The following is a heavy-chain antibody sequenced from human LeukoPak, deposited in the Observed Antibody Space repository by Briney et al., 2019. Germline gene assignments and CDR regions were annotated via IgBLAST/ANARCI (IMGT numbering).Heavy chain of an antibody. Sequence: ASVTVSCKASGYTFFTYGINWVRQAPGQGPEWIGWISTYNGNTKYALKFQDRVTLTRDTSTTTAYMELKSLTSDDRAVYYCARASFDHWGQGTLDIVSS. J-gene: IGHJ4*02. V-gene: IGHV1-18*01. CDR1: GYTFFTYG. CDR2: ISTYNGNT. CDR3: ARASFDH.